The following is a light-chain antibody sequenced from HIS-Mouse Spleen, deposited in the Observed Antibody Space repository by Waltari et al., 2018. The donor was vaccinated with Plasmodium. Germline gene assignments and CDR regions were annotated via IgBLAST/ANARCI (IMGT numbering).Light chain of an antibody. CDR2: AAS. Sequence: DIQMTQSPSSLSASVGDRVTITCRASQGISNYLAWYQQKPGKVPKLLIYAASTLPSGVPSRFSGSGSGTDFTLTISSLQPEDVAYYCQKYNSAPWTFGQGTKVEIK. J-gene: IGKJ1*01. CDR1: QGISNY. V-gene: IGKV1-27*01. CDR3: QKYNSAPWT.